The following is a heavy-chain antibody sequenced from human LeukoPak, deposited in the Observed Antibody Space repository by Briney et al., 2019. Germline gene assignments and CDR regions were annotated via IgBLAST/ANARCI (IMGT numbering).Heavy chain of an antibody. CDR2: IIPIFGTA. J-gene: IGHJ4*02. CDR3: TASFIFSGSYYTQPFDY. Sequence: SVKVSCKASGGTFSSYAISWVRQAPGQWLEWMGGIIPIFGTANYAQKFQGRVTITADESTSTAYMELSSLRSEDTAVYYCTASFIFSGSYYTQPFDYWGQGTLVTVSS. CDR1: GGTFSSYA. D-gene: IGHD3-10*01. V-gene: IGHV1-69*13.